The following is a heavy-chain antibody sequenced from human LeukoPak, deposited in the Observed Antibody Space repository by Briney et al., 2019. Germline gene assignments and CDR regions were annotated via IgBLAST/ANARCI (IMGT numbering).Heavy chain of an antibody. CDR1: GGSISGSSYY. CDR3: ARRYCSGGSCYSDNWFDP. V-gene: IGHV4-39*01. D-gene: IGHD2-15*01. J-gene: IGHJ5*02. CDR2: IYYSGST. Sequence: PSETLSLTCTVSGGSISGSSYYWGWIRQPPGKGLEWIGSIYYSGSTYYNPSLKSRVTISVDTSKNQFSLKLNSVTATGTAVYYCARRYCSGGSCYSDNWFDPWGQGTLVTVSS.